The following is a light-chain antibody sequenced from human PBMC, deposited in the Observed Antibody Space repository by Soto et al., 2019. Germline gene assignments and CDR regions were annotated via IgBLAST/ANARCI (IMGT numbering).Light chain of an antibody. CDR2: EVS. J-gene: IGLJ2*01. CDR3: TSYAGSNNFRV. V-gene: IGLV2-8*01. Sequence: QSALTQPPSASGSPGQSVTISCTGTSSDVGAYNYVSWYQQHPGKAPKLMIYEVSKRPSGVPDRFSGSKSGNTASLTVSGLQAEDEPDYYCTSYAGSNNFRVFGGGTKVTVL. CDR1: SSDVGAYNY.